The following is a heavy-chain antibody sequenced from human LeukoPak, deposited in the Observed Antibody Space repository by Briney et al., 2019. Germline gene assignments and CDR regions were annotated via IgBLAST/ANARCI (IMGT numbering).Heavy chain of an antibody. CDR1: GFTFDDYG. J-gene: IGHJ4*02. D-gene: IGHD6-13*01. CDR3: ARVHRYSSTWDSFDY. V-gene: IGHV3-20*01. Sequence: GGSLRLSCAASGFTFDDYGMSWVRQAPGKGLEWVSSINWNGDNTAYADSVKGRFTISRDNAKNSLYLQTNSLRAEDTALYHCARVHRYSSTWDSFDYWGQGTLVTVSS. CDR2: INWNGDNT.